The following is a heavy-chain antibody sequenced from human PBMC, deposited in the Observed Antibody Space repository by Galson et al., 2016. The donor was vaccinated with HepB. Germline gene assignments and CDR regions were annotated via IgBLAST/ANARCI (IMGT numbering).Heavy chain of an antibody. CDR2: INWNSDNI. V-gene: IGHV3-9*01. CDR1: GFIFDDYA. Sequence: SLRLSCAASGFIFDDYAMHWVRQAPGKGLEWVSGINWNSDNIGYGGSVKGRFTISRDNAKNSLYLQMNSLRAEDTAVYYCAKVTRDWDPLPNGCWGQGTLVTVSS. J-gene: IGHJ4*02. D-gene: IGHD2-8*01. CDR3: AKVTRDWDPLPNGC.